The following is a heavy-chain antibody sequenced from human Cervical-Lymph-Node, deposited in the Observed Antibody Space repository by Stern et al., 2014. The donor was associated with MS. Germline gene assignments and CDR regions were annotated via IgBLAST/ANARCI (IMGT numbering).Heavy chain of an antibody. J-gene: IGHJ4*02. CDR2: ISSSSTNI. CDR3: ARAWGPGITMIVAVRIDS. D-gene: IGHD3-22*01. V-gene: IGHV3-21*01. Sequence: EQLVESGGGLVKPGGSLRLSCSASGFTFNAYSLNWVRQAPGKGLEWVSSISSSSTNIYYADSVKGRFTISRDNAKNSLYLQMNSLRVEDTAVYYCARAWGPGITMIVAVRIDSWGQGTLVTVSS. CDR1: GFTFNAYS.